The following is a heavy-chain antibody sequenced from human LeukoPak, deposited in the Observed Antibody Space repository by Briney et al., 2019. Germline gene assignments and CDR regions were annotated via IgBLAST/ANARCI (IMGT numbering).Heavy chain of an antibody. D-gene: IGHD6-13*01. CDR3: ARGRSSSWYTRFDP. CDR2: IYYSGST. Sequence: SETLSLTCTVSGGSISSSSYYWGWIRQPPGKGLEWIGSIYYSGSTYYNPSLKSRVTISVDTSKNQFSLKLSSVTAADTAVYYCARGRSSSWYTRFDPWGQGTLVTVSS. V-gene: IGHV4-39*07. CDR1: GGSISSSSYY. J-gene: IGHJ5*02.